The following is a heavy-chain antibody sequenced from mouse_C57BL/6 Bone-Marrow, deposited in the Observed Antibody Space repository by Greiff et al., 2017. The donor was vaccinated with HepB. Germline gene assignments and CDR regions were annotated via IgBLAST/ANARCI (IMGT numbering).Heavy chain of an antibody. CDR2: FSNGGGST. D-gene: IGHD1-1*01. CDR3: ARRSSSYDAMDD. V-gene: IGHV5-12*01. Sequence: DVKLVESGGGLVQPGGSLKLSCAATGFTFSDDYLYWVRQAPARRMEWLAYFSNGGGSTYYPATVKGRFTISRDKAKNTLYLQISRLKSEDTAMYYCARRSSSYDAMDDWGQGTSVTVSS. J-gene: IGHJ4*01. CDR1: GFTFSDDY.